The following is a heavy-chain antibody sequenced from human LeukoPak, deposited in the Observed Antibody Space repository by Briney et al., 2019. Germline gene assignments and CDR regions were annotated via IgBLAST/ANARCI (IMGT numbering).Heavy chain of an antibody. D-gene: IGHD4-17*01. CDR1: GGSISSSSFY. CDR2: IYYSVST. J-gene: IGHJ4*02. V-gene: IGHV4-39*01. Sequence: SETLSLTCTVSGGSISSSSFYWGWIRQPPGKGLEWIGIIYYSVSTYYNSSLKSRVTISVDTSKNQFSLKLSSVTAADTAVYYCARVPTVTFFDYWGQGTLVTVSS. CDR3: ARVPTVTFFDY.